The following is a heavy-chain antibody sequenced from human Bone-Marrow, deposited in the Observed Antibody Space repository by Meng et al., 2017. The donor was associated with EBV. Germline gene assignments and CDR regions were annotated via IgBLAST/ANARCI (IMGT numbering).Heavy chain of an antibody. Sequence: EVQLVESGGXXXXXGXSLXLSCAASGFTFSSYNMYWVRQAPGKGLEWVSSISSGNYIYYADSVKGRFTISRDDAKNSLYLQMNSLRAEDTAVYYCASLAYSGSYGGIDYWGQGTLVTVSS. V-gene: IGHV3-21*01. CDR2: ISSGNYI. CDR3: ASLAYSGSYGGIDY. D-gene: IGHD1-26*01. J-gene: IGHJ4*02. CDR1: GFTFSSYN.